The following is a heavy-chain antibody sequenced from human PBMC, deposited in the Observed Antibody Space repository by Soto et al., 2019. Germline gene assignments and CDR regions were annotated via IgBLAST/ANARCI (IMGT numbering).Heavy chain of an antibody. V-gene: IGHV1-2*02. J-gene: IGHJ4*02. CDR3: ARERPYDISTGYYLGY. CDR1: GYTFTGYY. Sequence: RASVKVSCKASGYTFTGYYMHWVRQAPGQGLEWMGWINPNSGGTNYAQKFQGRVTMTRDTSISPAYMELSRLRSDDTAVYYCARERPYDISTGYYLGYWGQGPLVTVSS. D-gene: IGHD3-9*01. CDR2: INPNSGGT.